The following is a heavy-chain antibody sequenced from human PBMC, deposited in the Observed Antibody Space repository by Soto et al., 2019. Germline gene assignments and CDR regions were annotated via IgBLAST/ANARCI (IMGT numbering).Heavy chain of an antibody. D-gene: IGHD6-13*01. CDR2: INPSGDRT. CDR1: GFSFSDYF. V-gene: IGHV1-46*01. Sequence: ASVKVSCKASGFSFSDYFMHWVRQAPGQGLEWMGIINPSGDRTDYAQKFQGRVTITRDTSTSTVYMDLSSLRYEDTAVYYCARAGTSSSEWYYGMDVWGQGTTVTVSS. J-gene: IGHJ6*02. CDR3: ARAGTSSSEWYYGMDV.